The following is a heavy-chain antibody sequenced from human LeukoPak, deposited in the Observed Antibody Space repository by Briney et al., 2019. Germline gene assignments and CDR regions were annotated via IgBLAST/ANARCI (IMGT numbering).Heavy chain of an antibody. V-gene: IGHV4-39*01. CDR1: GDSISSSSHY. CDR2: VYYSGST. Sequence: SETLSLTCTVSGDSISSSSHYWGWIRQPPRKGLEWIGSVYYSGSTYYNPSLKSRVTISVDTSRNQFSLRLTSVTAADTAVYYCAKGGVAAAGDWYFDLWGRGTLVTVSS. D-gene: IGHD6-13*01. CDR3: AKGGVAAAGDWYFDL. J-gene: IGHJ2*01.